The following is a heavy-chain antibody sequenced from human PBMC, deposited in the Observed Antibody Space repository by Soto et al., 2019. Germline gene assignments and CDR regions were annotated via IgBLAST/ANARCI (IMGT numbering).Heavy chain of an antibody. CDR2: IYYSGTT. Sequence: PSETLSLTCTVSGGPISDYFWSWTRQPPEKGLEWIGYIYYSGTTNYNPSLHSRVTISVDTSTNQFSLKLSSVTAADTAVYYCARGPIISDSYNCFDPWGQGTLVTVSS. V-gene: IGHV4-59*01. CDR1: GGPISDYF. CDR3: ARGPIISDSYNCFDP. J-gene: IGHJ5*02. D-gene: IGHD2-21*01.